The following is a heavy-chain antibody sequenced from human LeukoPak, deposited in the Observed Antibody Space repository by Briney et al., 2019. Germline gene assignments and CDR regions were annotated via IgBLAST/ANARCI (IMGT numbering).Heavy chain of an antibody. V-gene: IGHV4-39*01. D-gene: IGHD1-26*01. CDR2: VYYSGTT. J-gene: IGHJ4*02. CDR3: ARRRRLGPSLDC. Sequence: PSETLSLTCTVSGGSINSSFYWDWIRQPPGKGLAWIGSVYYSGTTYYNTSFKSRITISVDTSKTVLSLKLTSVTAADTAVYFCARRRRLGPSLDCWGQGTLVAVSS. CDR1: GGSINSSFY.